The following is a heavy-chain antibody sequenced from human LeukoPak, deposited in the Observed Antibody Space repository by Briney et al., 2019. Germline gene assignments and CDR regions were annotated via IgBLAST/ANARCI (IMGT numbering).Heavy chain of an antibody. D-gene: IGHD3-9*01. J-gene: IGHJ6*03. CDR3: ARCLTKTYYYYYMDV. V-gene: IGHV4-4*07. CDR2: INTSGST. CDR1: GGSISNYY. Sequence: PSETLSLTCTVSGGSISNYYWSWIRQPAGKGLEWIGRINTSGSTHYNSSLKSRVTMSVDSSKNQFSLKLRSVTAADTAVNYCARCLTKTYYYYYMDVWGKGTTVTVSS.